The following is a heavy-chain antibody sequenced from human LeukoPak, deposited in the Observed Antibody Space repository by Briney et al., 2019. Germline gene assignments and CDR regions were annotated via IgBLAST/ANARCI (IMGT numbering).Heavy chain of an antibody. Sequence: SETLSLTCAVSVYSISSGYYWGWIRQPAGKGLEWIGRIYTSGSTNYNPSLKSRVTMSVDTSRNQFSLKLGSVTAADTAVYYCARENIVVVPAATVGWFDPWGQGTLVTVAS. CDR3: ARENIVVVPAATVGWFDP. V-gene: IGHV4-4*07. D-gene: IGHD2-2*01. CDR1: VYSISSGYY. CDR2: IYTSGST. J-gene: IGHJ5*02.